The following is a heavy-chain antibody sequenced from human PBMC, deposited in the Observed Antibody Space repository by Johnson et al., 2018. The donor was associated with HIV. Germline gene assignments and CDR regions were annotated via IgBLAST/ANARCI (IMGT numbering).Heavy chain of an antibody. V-gene: IGHV3-33*08. Sequence: QVQLVESGGGVVQPGKSLTLSCVGSGLSFSNFGIHWVRQAPGKGPEWVAVISFDGNLKKYADSVKGRFTISRDNSKNTLYLQMNSLRAEDTAVYYCAREGPSDAFDIWGQGTMVTVSS. J-gene: IGHJ3*02. CDR3: AREGPSDAFDI. CDR1: GLSFSNFG. CDR2: ISFDGNLK.